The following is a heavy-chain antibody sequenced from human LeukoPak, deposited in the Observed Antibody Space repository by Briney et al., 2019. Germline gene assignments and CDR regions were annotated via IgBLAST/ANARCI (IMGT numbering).Heavy chain of an antibody. CDR1: GGTFSSYA. J-gene: IGHJ4*02. CDR2: IIPIFGTA. D-gene: IGHD6-13*01. CDR3: ARDKDGSWYRLFDY. V-gene: IGHV1-69*06. Sequence: SVKVSCKASGGTFSSYAISWVRQAPGQGLEWVGGIIPIFGTANYAQKFQGRVTITADKSTSTAYMELSSLRSEDTAVYYCARDKDGSWYRLFDYWGQGTLVTVSS.